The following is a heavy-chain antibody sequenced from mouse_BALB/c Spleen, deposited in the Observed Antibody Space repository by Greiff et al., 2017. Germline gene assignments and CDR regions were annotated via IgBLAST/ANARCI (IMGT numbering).Heavy chain of an antibody. V-gene: IGHV1S81*02. CDR1: GYTFTSYW. CDR2: INPSNGRT. J-gene: IGHJ3*01. D-gene: IGHD2-1*01. Sequence: QVQLQQPGAELVKPGASVKLSCKASGYTFTSYWMHWVKQRPGQGLEWIGEINPSNGRTNYNEKFKSKATLTVDKSSSTAYMQLSSLTSEDSAVYYCAVYYGNYGFAYWGQGTLVTVSA. CDR3: AVYYGNYGFAY.